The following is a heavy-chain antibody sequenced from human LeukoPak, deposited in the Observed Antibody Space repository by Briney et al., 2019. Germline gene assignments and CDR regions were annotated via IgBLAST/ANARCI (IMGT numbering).Heavy chain of an antibody. V-gene: IGHV4-61*01. Sequence: SETLSLTCTVSGGSVSSGSYYWSWIRQPPGKGLEWIGYIYYSGSTNYNPSLKSRVTISVDTSKNQFSLKLSSVTAADTAVYYCARDNYYDSSGYYYDWFDPWGQGTLVTVSS. J-gene: IGHJ5*02. CDR1: GGSVSSGSYY. D-gene: IGHD3-22*01. CDR2: IYYSGST. CDR3: ARDNYYDSSGYYYDWFDP.